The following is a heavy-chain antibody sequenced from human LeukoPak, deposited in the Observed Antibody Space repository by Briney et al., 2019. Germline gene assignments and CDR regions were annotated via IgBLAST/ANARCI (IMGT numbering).Heavy chain of an antibody. CDR3: ARGANDYGDAGHFDY. J-gene: IGHJ4*02. V-gene: IGHV3-23*01. CDR1: GFTFSNHG. CDR2: ISPSGDIT. D-gene: IGHD4-17*01. Sequence: GGSLRLSCAASGFTFSNHGMNWVRQAPGKGLEWVSGISPSGDITYYADSVKGRFTISRDNSKNTLYLQMNSLRAEDTAVYYCARGANDYGDAGHFDYWGQGTLVTVSS.